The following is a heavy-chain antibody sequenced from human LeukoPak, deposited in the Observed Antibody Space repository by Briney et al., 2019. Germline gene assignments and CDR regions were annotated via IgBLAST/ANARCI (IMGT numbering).Heavy chain of an antibody. D-gene: IGHD3-22*01. J-gene: IGHJ3*02. V-gene: IGHV3-21*01. Sequence: PGGSLRLSCAASGFTFSTYSMNWVRQAPGKGLEWVSSISSSSSYIYYADSVKGRFTISRDNAKNSLYLQMNSLRDEDTAVYYCARSISGYYSGAFDIWGQGTMVTVSS. CDR2: ISSSSSYI. CDR1: GFTFSTYS. CDR3: ARSISGYYSGAFDI.